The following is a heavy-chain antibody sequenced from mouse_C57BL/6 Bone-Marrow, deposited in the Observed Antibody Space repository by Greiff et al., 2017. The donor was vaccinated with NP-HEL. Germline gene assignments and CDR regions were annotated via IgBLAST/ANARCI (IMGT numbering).Heavy chain of an antibody. CDR3: ARSPPYYGSSHWYFDV. J-gene: IGHJ1*03. V-gene: IGHV3-8*01. CDR2: ISYSGST. Sequence: DVQLQESGPGLAKPSQTLSLTCSVTGYSITSDYWNWIRKFPGNKLEYMGYISYSGSTYYNPSLKSRISITRDTSKNQYYLQLNSVTTEDTATYYCARSPPYYGSSHWYFDVWGTGTTVTVSS. D-gene: IGHD1-1*01. CDR1: GYSITSDY.